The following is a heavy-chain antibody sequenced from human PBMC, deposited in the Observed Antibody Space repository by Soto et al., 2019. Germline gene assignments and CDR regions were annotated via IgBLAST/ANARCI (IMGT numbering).Heavy chain of an antibody. Sequence: PSETLSLTCSVSGGSITTGGYYWSWIRQHPGKGLEWIGYIYYSGNTYYNPSLKSRVTISLDTSKNQFSLKLSSVTAADTAVYYCARARYSIHYYIENWGQGTLVTVSS. CDR1: GGSITTGGYY. CDR3: ARARYSIHYYIEN. V-gene: IGHV4-31*03. CDR2: IYYSGNT. D-gene: IGHD3-3*02. J-gene: IGHJ4*02.